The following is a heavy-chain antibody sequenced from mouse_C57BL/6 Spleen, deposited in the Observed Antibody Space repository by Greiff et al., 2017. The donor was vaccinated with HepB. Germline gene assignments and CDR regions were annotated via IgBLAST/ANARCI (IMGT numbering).Heavy chain of an antibody. Sequence: VQLQQSGPELVKPGASVKIPCKASGYTFTDYNMDWVKQSHGKSLEWIGDINPNNGGTIYNQKFKGKATLTVDKSSSTAYMELRSLTSEDTAVYYCATIYDGYYGRYFDVRGTGTTVTVSS. CDR3: ATIYDGYYGRYFDV. V-gene: IGHV1-18*01. CDR2: INPNNGGT. CDR1: GYTFTDYN. D-gene: IGHD2-3*01. J-gene: IGHJ1*03.